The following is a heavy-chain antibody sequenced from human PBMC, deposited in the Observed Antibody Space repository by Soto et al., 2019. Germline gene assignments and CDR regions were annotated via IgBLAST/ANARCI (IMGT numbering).Heavy chain of an antibody. V-gene: IGHV4-34*01. CDR3: ARGHGSGSYHFDY. D-gene: IGHD3-10*01. CDR2: INHSGST. CDR1: GGSFSGYY. Sequence: SETLSLTCAVYGGSFSGYYWSWIRQPPGKGLEWIGEINHSGSTNYNPSLKSRVTISVDTSKNQFSLKLSSVTAADTAVYYCARGHGSGSYHFDYWGQGTLVTVSS. J-gene: IGHJ4*02.